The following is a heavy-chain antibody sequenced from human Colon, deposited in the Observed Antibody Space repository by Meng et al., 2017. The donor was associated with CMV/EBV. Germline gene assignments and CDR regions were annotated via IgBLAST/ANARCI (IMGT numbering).Heavy chain of an antibody. Sequence: GESLKISCAASGFTFSTYSLNWVRQAPGKGLEWVSSISSRSTYISYADSVKGRFTVSRDDAKSSLYLQMDSLRAEDTAVYYCARAPGNYLSPYYFDFWGQGTLVTVSS. J-gene: IGHJ4*02. CDR2: ISSRSTYI. V-gene: IGHV3-21*01. D-gene: IGHD1-14*01. CDR1: GFTFSTYS. CDR3: ARAPGNYLSPYYFDF.